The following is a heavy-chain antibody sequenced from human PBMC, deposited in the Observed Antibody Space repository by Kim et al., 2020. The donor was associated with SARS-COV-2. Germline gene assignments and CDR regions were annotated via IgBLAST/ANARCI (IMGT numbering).Heavy chain of an antibody. CDR1: GGTFSSYA. J-gene: IGHJ2*01. CDR3: ARGSYYYDSSGPNRLGWYFDL. V-gene: IGHV1-69*13. Sequence: SVKVSCKASGGTFSSYAISWVRQAPGQGLEWMGGIIPIFGTANYAQKFQGRVTITADESTSTAYMELSSLRSEDTAVYYCARGSYYYDSSGPNRLGWYFDLWGRGTLVTVSS. CDR2: IIPIFGTA. D-gene: IGHD3-22*01.